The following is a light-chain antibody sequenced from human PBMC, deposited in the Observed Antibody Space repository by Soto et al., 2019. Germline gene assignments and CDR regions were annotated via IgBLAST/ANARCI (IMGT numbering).Light chain of an antibody. V-gene: IGLV2-11*01. Sequence: QSALIQPRSVSGSPGQSVTISCTGTSSDVGGYNYVSWYQQHPGKAPKLMIFDVSKRPSGVPDRFSGSKSGNTASLTISGLQAEDEADYYCCSYAGSYNVVFGGGTKLTVL. CDR3: CSYAGSYNVV. CDR2: DVS. J-gene: IGLJ2*01. CDR1: SSDVGGYNY.